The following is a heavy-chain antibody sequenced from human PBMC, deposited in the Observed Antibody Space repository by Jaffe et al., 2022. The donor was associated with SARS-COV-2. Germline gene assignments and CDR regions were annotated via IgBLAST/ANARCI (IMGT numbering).Heavy chain of an antibody. V-gene: IGHV3-73*01. J-gene: IGHJ4*01. D-gene: IGHD1-26*01. CDR2: IRNKDYHYAT. CDR1: GFIFSGSY. CDR3: TRDGGNHQFDY. Sequence: EVPLVESGGGLVQPGGSLKLSCAASGFIFSGSYLHWVRQASGKGLEWLGRIRNKDYHYATHYAASVQGRFTISRDDSTNTAYLQMNSLKTEDTAVYYCTRDGGNHQFDYWGHGALVTVSS.